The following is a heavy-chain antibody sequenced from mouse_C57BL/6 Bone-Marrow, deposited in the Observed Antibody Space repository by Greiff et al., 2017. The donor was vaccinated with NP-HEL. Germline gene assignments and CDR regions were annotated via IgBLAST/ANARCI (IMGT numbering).Heavy chain of an antibody. CDR3: ARYCYGSRGWYFDV. Sequence: QVQLKQPGADLVKPGASVKLSCKASGYTFTSYWMHWVKQRPGRGLEWIGRIDPNSGGTKFNEKFKTKATLTVDKPSSTAYMQLSSLTSEDSAVYYFARYCYGSRGWYFDVWGTGTTVTVSS. CDR1: GYTFTSYW. J-gene: IGHJ1*03. D-gene: IGHD1-1*01. V-gene: IGHV1-72*01. CDR2: IDPNSGGT.